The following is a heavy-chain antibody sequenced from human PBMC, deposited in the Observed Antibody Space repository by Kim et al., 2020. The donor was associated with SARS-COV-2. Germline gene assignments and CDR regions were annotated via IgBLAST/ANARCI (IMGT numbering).Heavy chain of an antibody. CDR3: ARDVTAAGTGDYFDY. D-gene: IGHD6-13*01. CDR2: INPSGGST. V-gene: IGHV1-46*01. J-gene: IGHJ4*02. CDR1: GYTFTSYY. Sequence: ASVKVSCKASGYTFTSYYMHWVRQAPGQGLEWMGIINPSGGSTSYAQKFQGRVTMTRDTSTSTVYMELSSLRSEDTAVYYCARDVTAAGTGDYFDYWGQGTLVTVSS.